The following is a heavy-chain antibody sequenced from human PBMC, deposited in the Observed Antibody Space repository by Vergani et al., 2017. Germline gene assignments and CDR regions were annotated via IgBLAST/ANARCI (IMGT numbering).Heavy chain of an antibody. D-gene: IGHD3-10*01. V-gene: IGHV3-21*01. Sequence: EVQLVESGGGLVKPGGSLRLSCAASGFTFSSYSMNWVRQAPGKGLEWVSSISSSSSYIYYADSVKGRFTISRDNAKNSLYLQMNSLRGEDTAVYYCARDSSYYGSGSYPYYYYYGMDVWGQGTTVTVSS. CDR1: GFTFSSYS. CDR3: ARDSSYYGSGSYPYYYYYGMDV. J-gene: IGHJ6*02. CDR2: ISSSSSYI.